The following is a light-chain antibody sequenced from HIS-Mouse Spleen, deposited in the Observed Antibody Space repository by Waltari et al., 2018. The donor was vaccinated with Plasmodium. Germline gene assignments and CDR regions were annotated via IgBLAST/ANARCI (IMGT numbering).Light chain of an antibody. J-gene: IGLJ3*02. CDR1: NVGSKN. CDR2: RDS. CDR3: QVWDSSTV. V-gene: IGLV3-9*01. Sequence: SYELTQPLSVSVALGQTARITCGGNNVGSKNVHWYKQKPAQAPVLVIYRDSNRPSGIPERFSGSNSGNTATLTISRAQAGDEADYYCQVWDSSTVFGGGTKLTVL.